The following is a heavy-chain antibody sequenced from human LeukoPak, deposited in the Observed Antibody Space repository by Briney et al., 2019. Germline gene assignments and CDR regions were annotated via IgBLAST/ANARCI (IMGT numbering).Heavy chain of an antibody. CDR1: GYIFSNYG. D-gene: IGHD1-7*01. CDR2: ISAKNGDP. V-gene: IGHV1-18*01. Sequence: ASVKVSCKASGYIFSNYGISWVRQAPGQGLEWMGWISAKNGDPNYIQKFRGRVTMTTDTSTSTAYMELWSLGSDDTAVYYCARDVPGTTPFDYWGQGTLVTVSS. J-gene: IGHJ4*02. CDR3: ARDVPGTTPFDY.